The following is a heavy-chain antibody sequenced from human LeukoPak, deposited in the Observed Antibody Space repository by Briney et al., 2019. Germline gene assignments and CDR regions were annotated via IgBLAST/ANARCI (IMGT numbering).Heavy chain of an antibody. V-gene: IGHV1-2*04. J-gene: IGHJ6*02. Sequence: GASVKVSCKASGYTFTGYYMHWVRQAPGQGLEWMGWINPNSGGTNYAQKFQGWVTMTRDTSISTAYMELSRLRSDDTAVYYCASTLYYDILTGYYMRYYYYGMDVWGQGTTVTVSS. D-gene: IGHD3-9*01. CDR1: GYTFTGYY. CDR2: INPNSGGT. CDR3: ASTLYYDILTGYYMRYYYYGMDV.